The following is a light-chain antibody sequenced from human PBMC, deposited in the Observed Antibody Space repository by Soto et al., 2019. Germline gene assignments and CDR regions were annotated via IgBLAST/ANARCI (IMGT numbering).Light chain of an antibody. V-gene: IGLV2-11*01. CDR3: CSYGGSYTFV. CDR2: GVS. Sequence: QSALTQPRSVSGSPGQSVTISCTGTSSDVGGYNYVSWYQQHPGKAPKLMIYGVSKRPSGVPDRFSGSRSGNTASLTISGLQAEDEADYYCCSYGGSYTFVFGPGTKVTVL. CDR1: SSDVGGYNY. J-gene: IGLJ1*01.